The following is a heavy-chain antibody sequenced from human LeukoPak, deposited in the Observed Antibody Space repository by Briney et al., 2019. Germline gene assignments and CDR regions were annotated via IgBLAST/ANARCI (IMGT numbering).Heavy chain of an antibody. Sequence: SETLSLTCAVYGGSFSGYYWSWIRQPPGKGLEWIGYIYYSGSTNYNPSLKGRVTISVDTSKNQFSLKLSSVTAADTAVYYCARGAWEQQLAVYYYYMDVWGKGTTVTVSS. J-gene: IGHJ6*03. CDR2: IYYSGST. CDR1: GGSFSGYY. V-gene: IGHV4-59*01. D-gene: IGHD6-13*01. CDR3: ARGAWEQQLAVYYYYMDV.